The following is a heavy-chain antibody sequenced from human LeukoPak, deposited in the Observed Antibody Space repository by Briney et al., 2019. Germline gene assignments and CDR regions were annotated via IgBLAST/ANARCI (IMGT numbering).Heavy chain of an antibody. CDR1: GFTFSDYY. Sequence: GGSLRLSCAASGFTFSDYYMSWIRQAPGKGLEWVSYISSSGSTKYYADSVKGRFTISRDNAKNSYLQMNSLRAEDTVVYYCARDGHAYGRGSPHYWGQGTLVTVSS. CDR2: ISSSGSTK. J-gene: IGHJ4*02. D-gene: IGHD3-10*01. CDR3: ARDGHAYGRGSPHY. V-gene: IGHV3-11*01.